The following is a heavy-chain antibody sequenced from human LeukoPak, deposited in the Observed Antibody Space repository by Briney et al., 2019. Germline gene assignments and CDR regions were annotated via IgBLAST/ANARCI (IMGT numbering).Heavy chain of an antibody. CDR2: ISYDGSNK. CDR3: ARNYYDSSGYYWPGAFDI. Sequence: GGSLRLSCAASGFTFSSYAMHWVRQAPGKGLEWVAVISYDGSNKYYADSVKGRFTISRDNSKNTLYLQMNSLRAEDTAVYYCARNYYDSSGYYWPGAFDIWGQGTMVTVSS. J-gene: IGHJ3*02. CDR1: GFTFSSYA. D-gene: IGHD3-22*01. V-gene: IGHV3-30-3*01.